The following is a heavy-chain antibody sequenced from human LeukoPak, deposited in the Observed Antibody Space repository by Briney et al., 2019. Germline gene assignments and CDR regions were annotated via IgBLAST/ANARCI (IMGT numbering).Heavy chain of an antibody. Sequence: GGSLRLSCAASGFTFSNAWMSWVRQAPGKGLEWVGRIKSKTDGGTTDYAAPVKGRFTISRDDSKNTLYLQMNSLKTEDTAAYYCTTAIEWELLRGVLWGQGTLVTVSS. CDR3: TTAIEWELLRGVL. CDR2: IKSKTDGGTT. V-gene: IGHV3-15*01. J-gene: IGHJ4*02. D-gene: IGHD1-26*01. CDR1: GFTFSNAW.